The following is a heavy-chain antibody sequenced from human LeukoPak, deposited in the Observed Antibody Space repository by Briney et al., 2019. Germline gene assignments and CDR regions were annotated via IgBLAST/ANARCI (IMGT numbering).Heavy chain of an antibody. D-gene: IGHD2-15*01. CDR3: ATRLNVYCSGGSCYSNYYYYGMDV. CDR1: GGTFSSYA. J-gene: IGHJ6*02. V-gene: IGHV1-69*04. CDR2: IIPILGIA. Sequence: ASVKLSCKASGGTFSSYAISWVRQAPGQGLEWMGRIIPILGIANYAQKFQGRVTITADKSTSTAYMELSTLRSEDTAVYYCATRLNVYCSGGSCYSNYYYYGMDVWGQGTTVTVSS.